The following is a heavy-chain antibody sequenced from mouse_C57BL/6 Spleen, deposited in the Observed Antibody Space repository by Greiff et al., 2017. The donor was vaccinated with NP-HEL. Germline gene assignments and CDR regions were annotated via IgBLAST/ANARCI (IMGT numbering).Heavy chain of an antibody. Sequence: VQLQQPGAELVRPGSSVKLSCKASGYTFTSYWMDWVKQRPGQGLEWIGNIYPSDSETHYNQKFKDKATLTVDKSSSTAYMQLSSLTSEDSAVYYCARRITTVTDWYFDVWGTGTTVTVSS. D-gene: IGHD1-1*01. CDR2: IYPSDSET. CDR1: GYTFTSYW. V-gene: IGHV1-61*01. CDR3: ARRITTVTDWYFDV. J-gene: IGHJ1*03.